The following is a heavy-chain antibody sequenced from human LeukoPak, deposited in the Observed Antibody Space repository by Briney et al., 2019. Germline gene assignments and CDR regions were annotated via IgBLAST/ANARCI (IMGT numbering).Heavy chain of an antibody. Sequence: GGSLRLSCTASGFTVSSNYMNWVRQAPGKGPEWVSVIYSGGSAYYADSVKGRFTISRDNSKNTLYLQMNSLRPEDTAMYYCAKDLSAQYGGYTFDYWGQGTLVTVSS. V-gene: IGHV3-53*01. CDR3: AKDLSAQYGGYTFDY. CDR2: IYSGGSA. D-gene: IGHD2-21*01. J-gene: IGHJ4*02. CDR1: GFTVSSNY.